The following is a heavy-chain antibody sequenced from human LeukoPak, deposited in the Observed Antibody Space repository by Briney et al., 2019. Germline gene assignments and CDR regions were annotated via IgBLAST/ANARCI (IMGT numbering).Heavy chain of an antibody. D-gene: IGHD2-15*01. V-gene: IGHV1-69*13. J-gene: IGHJ6*02. CDR2: IIPIFGTA. Sequence: SVKVSCKVSGYTLTELSMHWVRQAPGKGLEWMGGIIPIFGTANYAQKFQGRVTITADESTSTAYMELSSLRSEDTAVYYCARVRVVVDYYYGMDVWGQGTTVTVSS. CDR3: ARVRVVVDYYYGMDV. CDR1: GYTLTELS.